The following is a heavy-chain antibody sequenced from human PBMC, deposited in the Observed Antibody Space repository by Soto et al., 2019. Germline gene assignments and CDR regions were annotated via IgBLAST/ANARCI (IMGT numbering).Heavy chain of an antibody. CDR1: GFTFSNYA. V-gene: IGHV3-23*01. D-gene: IGHD1-26*01. CDR3: AKKATSGSYRHYFDY. J-gene: IGHJ4*02. CDR2: FTGRYENT. Sequence: GGSLRLSCAASGFTFSNYAMNWVRQAPGMGLEWVAGFTGRYENTDYADSVKGRFTVSRDDSKNMLYLQMSSLRADDPAVYYCAKKATSGSYRHYFDYWGQGTLVNVSS.